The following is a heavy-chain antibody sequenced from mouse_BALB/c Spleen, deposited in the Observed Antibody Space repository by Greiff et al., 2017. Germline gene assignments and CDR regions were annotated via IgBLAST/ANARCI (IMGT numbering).Heavy chain of an antibody. CDR2: IDPANGNT. CDR3: AREGFYYGSSYWYFDV. J-gene: IGHJ1*01. D-gene: IGHD1-1*01. Sequence: EVQLQQSGAELVKPGASVKLSCTASGFNIKDTYMHWVKQRPEQGLEWIGRIDPANGNTKYDPKFQGKATITADTSSNTAYLQLSSLTSEDTAVYYGAREGFYYGSSYWYFDVWGAGTTVTVSA. V-gene: IGHV14-3*02. CDR1: GFNIKDTY.